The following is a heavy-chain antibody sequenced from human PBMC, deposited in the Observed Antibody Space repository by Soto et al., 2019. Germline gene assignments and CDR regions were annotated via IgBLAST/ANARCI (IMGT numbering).Heavy chain of an antibody. CDR2: ISFSVDYI. CDR3: ARATYNWNHEY. Sequence: SLGLSGATCGFTGCNTFIGRVLYAPWKGLEWVSSISFSVDYIYYSDSVKGLFTISRDNAKNSLYLQMNRLGVEETALHFCARATYNWNHEYWGQGIHVTAYS. J-gene: IGHJ4*02. V-gene: IGHV3-21*01. D-gene: IGHD1-20*01. CDR1: GFTGCNTF.